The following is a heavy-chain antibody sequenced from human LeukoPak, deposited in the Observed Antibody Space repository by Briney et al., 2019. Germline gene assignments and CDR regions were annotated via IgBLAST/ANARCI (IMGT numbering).Heavy chain of an antibody. CDR1: GFAFSSYN. CDR3: ARVLLCFGEALDYGMDV. J-gene: IGHJ6*02. D-gene: IGHD3-10*01. CDR2: ISSSSTYI. V-gene: IGHV3-21*01. Sequence: GGSLTLSCAASGFAFSSYNMNWVRPAPGKGLEWVSFISSSSTYIYNADSVKGRFTIPRDNSKNSLYLQMNSLRVEDTAVYYCARVLLCFGEALDYGMDVWGQGTTVTVSS.